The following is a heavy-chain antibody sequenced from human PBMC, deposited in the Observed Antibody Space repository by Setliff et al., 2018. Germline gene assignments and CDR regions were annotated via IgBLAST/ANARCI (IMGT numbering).Heavy chain of an antibody. V-gene: IGHV4-39*07. CDR1: GGSISSSSYY. CDR3: ARRATYYNFWSGYYDY. D-gene: IGHD3-3*01. Sequence: SETLSLTCTVSGGSISSSSYYWGWIRQPPGKGLEWIGSIYYSGSTYYNPSLESRVTISVDTSKNQFSLKLSSVTAADTAVYYCARRATYYNFWSGYYDYWDQGTLVTVSS. J-gene: IGHJ4*02. CDR2: IYYSGST.